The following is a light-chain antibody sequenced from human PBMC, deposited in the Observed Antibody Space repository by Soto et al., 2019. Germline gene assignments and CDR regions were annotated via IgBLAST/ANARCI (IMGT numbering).Light chain of an antibody. J-gene: IGKJ1*01. V-gene: IGKV1-8*01. CDR2: AAS. Sequence: AIRMTQSPSSFSASTGDRVTITCRASQGISSYLAWYQQKPGKAPKLLIYAASTLQSGVPSRFSGSGSGTDFTLTISCLQSEDFATYYCQRYYSYPTFGQGTKVEIK. CDR1: QGISSY. CDR3: QRYYSYPT.